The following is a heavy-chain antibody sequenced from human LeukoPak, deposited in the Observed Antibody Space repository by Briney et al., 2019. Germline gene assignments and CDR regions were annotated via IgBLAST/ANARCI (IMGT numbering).Heavy chain of an antibody. Sequence: ASVKVSCKVSGYTLTELSMHWVRQAPGKGLEWMGGLDPEDGETIYAQKFQGRVTMTEDTSTDTAYMELSSLRSEDTAVYYCATFPHFNYYDSRPFDYWGQGTLVTVSS. V-gene: IGHV1-24*01. CDR3: ATFPHFNYYDSRPFDY. D-gene: IGHD3-22*01. CDR1: GYTLTELS. J-gene: IGHJ4*02. CDR2: LDPEDGET.